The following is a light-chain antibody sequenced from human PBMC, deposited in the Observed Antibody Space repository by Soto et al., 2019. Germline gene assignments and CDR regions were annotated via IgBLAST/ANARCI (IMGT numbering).Light chain of an antibody. CDR3: STWDDSLNGWV. V-gene: IGLV2-14*01. J-gene: IGLJ3*02. Sequence: QSALTQPASVSGSPGQSITISCTGTSSDVGGYNYVSWYQQQSGKAPKLMIHEVSNRPSGVSNRFSGSKSGNTASLTISGLQAEDEADYFCSTWDDSLNGWVFGGGTQLTVL. CDR2: EVS. CDR1: SSDVGGYNY.